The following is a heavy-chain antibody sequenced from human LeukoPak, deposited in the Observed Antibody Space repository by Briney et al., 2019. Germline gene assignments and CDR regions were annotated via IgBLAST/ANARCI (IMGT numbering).Heavy chain of an antibody. D-gene: IGHD6-19*01. CDR1: VFTFRSYW. V-gene: IGHV3-7*03. Sequence: GVSLRLSCVASVFTFRSYWMRWVRQAPGKGLEWVANIRQGGSEKYYVDSLKGRFSISRDNTNNALYLQMNSLRVEDTAVYYCVKNDGWFHLAQWGQGTLVTVSS. CDR3: VKNDGWFHLAQ. CDR2: IRQGGSEK. J-gene: IGHJ4*02.